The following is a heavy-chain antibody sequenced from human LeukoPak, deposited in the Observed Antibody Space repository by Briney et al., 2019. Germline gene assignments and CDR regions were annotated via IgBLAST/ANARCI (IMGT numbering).Heavy chain of an antibody. J-gene: IGHJ4*02. CDR2: ISSNGGST. D-gene: IGHD6-13*01. V-gene: IGHV3-64D*06. CDR1: GFTFSSYA. CDR3: YNIAAAGYNFDY. Sequence: GGSLRLSCSASGFTFSSYAMHWVRQAPGKGLEYVSAISSNGGSTYYADSVKGRFTISRDNSKNTLYLQMSSLRAENTAVYYCYNIAAAGYNFDYWGQGTLVTVSS.